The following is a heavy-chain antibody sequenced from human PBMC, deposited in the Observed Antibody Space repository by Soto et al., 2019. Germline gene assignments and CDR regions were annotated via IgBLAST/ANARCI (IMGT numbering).Heavy chain of an antibody. CDR3: AREREDSSWSSSYYRQL. V-gene: IGHV1-18*01. CDR1: GYTFSNYG. J-gene: IGHJ1*01. Sequence: HVQLVQSGAEVKKPGASVNVSCKASGYTFSNYGIHWVRQAPGQGLEWMGWISAYNANTRHAQKVQGRVTMTTDTKTSTAYIELRCPTSDDTDKYYCAREREDSSWSSSYYRQLWGQGTLIIVSS. CDR2: ISAYNANT. D-gene: IGHD6-13*01.